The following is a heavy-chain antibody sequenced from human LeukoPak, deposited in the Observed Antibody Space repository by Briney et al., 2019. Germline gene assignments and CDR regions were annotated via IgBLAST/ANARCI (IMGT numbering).Heavy chain of an antibody. CDR3: ARGLSRYSSGWYGFDY. CDR1: GGSFSGYY. J-gene: IGHJ4*02. CDR2: INHSGST. Sequence: SETLSLTCAVSGGSFSGYYWSWIRQPPGKGLEWIGEINHSGSTNYNPSLKSRVTISVDTSKNQFSLKLSCVTAADTAVYCCARGLSRYSSGWYGFDYWGQGTLVTVSS. D-gene: IGHD6-19*01. V-gene: IGHV4-34*01.